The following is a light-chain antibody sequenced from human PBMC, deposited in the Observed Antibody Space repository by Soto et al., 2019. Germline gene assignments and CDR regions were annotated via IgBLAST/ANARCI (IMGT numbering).Light chain of an antibody. V-gene: IGKV1-5*03. CDR2: KAS. J-gene: IGKJ4*01. CDR1: QSISSV. Sequence: DIQMTQSPSTLSTFVGDRVTITCRASQSISSVLAWFQQKPGKAPKLLIYKASNLESGVPSRFSGSGSGTEFTLTISSLQPDDFGTYYCQQYKSYPITFGGGTKVEIK. CDR3: QQYKSYPIT.